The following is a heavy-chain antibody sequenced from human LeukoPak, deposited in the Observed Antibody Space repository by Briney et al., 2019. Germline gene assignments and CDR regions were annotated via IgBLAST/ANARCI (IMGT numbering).Heavy chain of an antibody. V-gene: IGHV3-74*01. D-gene: IGHD6-13*01. J-gene: IGHJ4*02. Sequence: PGGSLRLSCAASGFTFSSFWMHWVRQAPGKGLVSVSRINTDGSGTSYADSVKGRFTISRDNAKTTLYLQMSSLRAEDTAVYYCASSGVGSSWFYYWGQGTLVTVSS. CDR3: ASSGVGSSWFYY. CDR2: INTDGSGT. CDR1: GFTFSSFW.